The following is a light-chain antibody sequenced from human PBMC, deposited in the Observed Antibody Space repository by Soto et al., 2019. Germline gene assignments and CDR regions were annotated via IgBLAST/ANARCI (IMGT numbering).Light chain of an antibody. CDR2: GAS. Sequence: EIVLTQSPGTLSLSPGERATLSCRASQSVSSSYLAWYQQKPGQAPRLLIYGASSRATGIPDRFSGSGSGTDFTLTISSLEPEDSAVYYCHQRSNWWTFGQGTKVDIK. CDR3: HQRSNWWT. CDR1: QSVSSSY. J-gene: IGKJ1*01. V-gene: IGKV3D-20*02.